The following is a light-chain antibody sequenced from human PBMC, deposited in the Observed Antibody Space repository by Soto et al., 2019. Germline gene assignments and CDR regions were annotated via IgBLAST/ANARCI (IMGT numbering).Light chain of an antibody. CDR1: QSISTW. V-gene: IGKV1-5*03. Sequence: DIQMTQSPSTLPASVGDRVTITCRASQSISTWLAWYQQKPGKAPNLLIYKASYLASGVPSRFSGGGSGTEFTLTISSLQPDDFVTYSCQQYSSYWTFGQGTKVEIK. CDR3: QQYSSYWT. CDR2: KAS. J-gene: IGKJ1*01.